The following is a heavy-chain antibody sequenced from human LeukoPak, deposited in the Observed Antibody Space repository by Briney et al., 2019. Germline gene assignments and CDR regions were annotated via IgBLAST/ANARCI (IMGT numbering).Heavy chain of an antibody. V-gene: IGHV3-11*04. J-gene: IGHJ4*02. CDR2: ISSSGSTI. CDR3: ARGIIVRSSSWSVISYYFDY. D-gene: IGHD6-13*01. CDR1: GFTFSDYY. Sequence: PGESLRLSCAASGFTFSDYYMSWIRQAPGKGLEWVSYISSSGSTIYYADSVKGRFTISRDNAKNSLYLQMNSLRAEDTAVYYCARGIIVRSSSWSVISYYFDYWGQGTLVTVSS.